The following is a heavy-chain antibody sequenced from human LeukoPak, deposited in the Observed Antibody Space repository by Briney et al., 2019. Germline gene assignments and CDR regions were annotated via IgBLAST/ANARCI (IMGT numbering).Heavy chain of an antibody. D-gene: IGHD5-18*01. CDR3: ASGGYSYGFDY. CDR2: IYHNGNT. V-gene: IGHV4-30-2*01. J-gene: IGHJ4*02. Sequence: SQTLSLTCAVSGGSISSGGYSWSWIRQPPGKGLEWIGYIYHNGNTYYSPSLKSRVTISVDRSKNQLSLKLSSVAAADTAMYYCASGGYSYGFDYWGQGTLVTVSS. CDR1: GGSISSGGYS.